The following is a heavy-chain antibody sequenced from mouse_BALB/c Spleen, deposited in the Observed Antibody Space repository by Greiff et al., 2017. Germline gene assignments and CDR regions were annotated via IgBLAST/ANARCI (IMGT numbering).Heavy chain of an antibody. V-gene: IGHV1-14*01. CDR3: ARLEGAWFAY. CDR1: GYTFTSYV. Sequence: ESGAELMKPGASVKMSCKASGYTFTSYVMHWVKQKPGQGLEWIGYINPYNDGTKYNEKFKGKATLTSDKSSSTAYMELSSLTSEDSAVYYCARLEGAWFAYWGQGTLVTVSA. CDR2: INPYNDGT. J-gene: IGHJ3*01.